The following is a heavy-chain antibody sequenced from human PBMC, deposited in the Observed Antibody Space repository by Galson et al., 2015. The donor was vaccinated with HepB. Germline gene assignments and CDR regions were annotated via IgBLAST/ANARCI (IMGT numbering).Heavy chain of an antibody. CDR3: AKLAVRSSYSGYDY. CDR1: GFTFSSSG. V-gene: IGHV3-23*01. D-gene: IGHD5-12*01. J-gene: IGHJ4*02. Sequence: SLRLSCAASGFTFSSSGMYWVRQAPGKGLEWVSGISGSGGNTYYADSVKGRFTVSRDNFKNTLYLQINSLRAEDTATYYCAKLAVRSSYSGYDYWGQGTLVTVSS. CDR2: ISGSGGNT.